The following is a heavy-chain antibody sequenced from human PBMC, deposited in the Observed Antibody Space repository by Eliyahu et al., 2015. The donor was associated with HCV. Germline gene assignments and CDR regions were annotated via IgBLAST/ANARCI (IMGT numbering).Heavy chain of an antibody. CDR3: ARSLSFTTPFDY. V-gene: IGHV4-59*01. Sequence: QVQLQESGPGLVKPSETLSLTCTVSVXSISXYYWSWIRQPPGKGLEWIGYIYYSGSTNYNPSLKSRVTISVDTSKNQFSLKLSSVTAADTAVYYCARSLSFTTPFDYWGQGTLVTVSS. J-gene: IGHJ4*02. CDR1: VXSISXYY. D-gene: IGHD1-14*01. CDR2: IYYSGST.